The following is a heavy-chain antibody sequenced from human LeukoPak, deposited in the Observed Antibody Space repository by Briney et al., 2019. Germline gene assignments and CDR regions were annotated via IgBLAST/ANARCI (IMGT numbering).Heavy chain of an antibody. CDR3: ARGGGWSPTNY. Sequence: SETLSLTCAVYGGSFSGYYWSWIRQPPGKGLEWIGEINHSGSTNYNPSLKSRVTISVDTSKNQFSLKLSSVTAADTAVYYCARGGGWSPTNYWGQGTLVTVSS. CDR2: INHSGST. D-gene: IGHD6-19*01. V-gene: IGHV4-34*01. J-gene: IGHJ4*02. CDR1: GGSFSGYY.